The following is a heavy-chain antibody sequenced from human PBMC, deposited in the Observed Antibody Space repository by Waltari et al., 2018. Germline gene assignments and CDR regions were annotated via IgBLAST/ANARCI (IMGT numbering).Heavy chain of an antibody. CDR2: IYTSGRA. CDR3: ARVMGYCSGGRCHTGDY. Sequence: QVQLQESVPGLVKPSQTLSLTCTVSGGSISSGSYYWSWIRQPAGKGLEWIGRIYTSGRAIYNPSLKCRVTVSVDTSKAQFSLRRSSVTAADTAVYYCARVMGYCSGGRCHTGDYWGQGTLVTVSS. J-gene: IGHJ4*02. V-gene: IGHV4-61*02. CDR1: GGSISSGSYY. D-gene: IGHD2-15*01.